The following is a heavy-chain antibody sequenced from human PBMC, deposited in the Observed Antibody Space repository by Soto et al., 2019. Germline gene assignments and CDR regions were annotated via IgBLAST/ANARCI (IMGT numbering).Heavy chain of an antibody. V-gene: IGHV3-73*01. Sequence: GGSLRLSCATSGFIFSGSAMHWVRQASGKGLEWVGRIRSKSDNYATTYAASVKGRFTISRDDSKNTAYLQMNSLKTEDTAVYYCTMDDYGGNSAFRDYWGQGT. CDR1: GFIFSGSA. D-gene: IGHD4-17*01. J-gene: IGHJ4*02. CDR3: TMDDYGGNSAFRDY. CDR2: IRSKSDNYAT.